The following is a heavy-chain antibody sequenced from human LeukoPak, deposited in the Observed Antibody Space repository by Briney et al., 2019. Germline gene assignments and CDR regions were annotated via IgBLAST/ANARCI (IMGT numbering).Heavy chain of an antibody. CDR1: GGSISSYY. J-gene: IGHJ6*02. D-gene: IGHD6-19*01. V-gene: IGHV4-59*08. CDR3: ARRRGVAGYYYFYGMDV. Sequence: SETLSLTCTVSGGSISSYYWSWIRQPPGKGLEWIGYISFSGSTNYNPSLKTRVTISVDTSKNQFSLKLSSVTAADTAVYYCARRRGVAGYYYFYGMDVWGQGTTVTVSS. CDR2: ISFSGST.